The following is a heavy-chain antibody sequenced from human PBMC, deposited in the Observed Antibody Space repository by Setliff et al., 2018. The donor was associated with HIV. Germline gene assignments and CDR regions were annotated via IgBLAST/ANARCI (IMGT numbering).Heavy chain of an antibody. Sequence: ASVKVSCKSSGYTFSDHYIHWVRQAPGQGLQWMGWINPRSGVTKYAQKFQGRFIMTTDTTINTLYMELERLTADDTALYYCARDSGTNDHFLSPYYGALDFWGLGTLVTVSS. CDR2: INPRSGVT. V-gene: IGHV1-2*02. J-gene: IGHJ4*02. D-gene: IGHD3-3*02. CDR1: GYTFSDHY. CDR3: ARDSGTNDHFLSPYYGALDF.